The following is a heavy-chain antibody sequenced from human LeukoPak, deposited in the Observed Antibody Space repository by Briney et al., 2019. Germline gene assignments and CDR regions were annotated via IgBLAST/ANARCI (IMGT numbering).Heavy chain of an antibody. Sequence: PGGSLRLSCAASGFTFSSYAMSWVRQAPGKGLEWVSAISGSGGSTYYADSVKGRFTISRDNSKNTLYLQMNSLRAEDTAVYYCAKDRSYCGGDCYGDPWYYFDYWGQGTLVTVSS. J-gene: IGHJ4*02. CDR1: GFTFSSYA. V-gene: IGHV3-23*01. CDR3: AKDRSYCGGDCYGDPWYYFDY. D-gene: IGHD2-21*01. CDR2: ISGSGGST.